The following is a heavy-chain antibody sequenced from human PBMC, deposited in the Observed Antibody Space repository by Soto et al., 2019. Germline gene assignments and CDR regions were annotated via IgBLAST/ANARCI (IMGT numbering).Heavy chain of an antibody. Sequence: GGSLRLYCTASGFVFSNYAVTWVRQAPGQGLEWVSAITARGDTTYYADSVKGRFTISRDNARDNLFLDMSGLRDDDTALYYCVRGIYPSSAGGPFDLWGQGTLVTVSS. J-gene: IGHJ4*02. V-gene: IGHV3-23*01. CDR2: ITARGDTT. CDR1: GFVFSNYA. CDR3: VRGIYPSSAGGPFDL. D-gene: IGHD3-10*01.